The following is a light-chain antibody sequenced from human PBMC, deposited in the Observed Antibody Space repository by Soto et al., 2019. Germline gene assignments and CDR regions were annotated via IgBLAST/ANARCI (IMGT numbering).Light chain of an antibody. CDR3: SSYAGSDILL. CDR1: RTDVGGYNS. V-gene: IGLV2-8*01. CDR2: EVD. J-gene: IGLJ2*01. Sequence: QSALTQPPSASGSPGQSVTVSCTGTRTDVGGYNSVSWYQQHPGKAPKLIIYEVDKRPSGVPDRFSGSKSGNTASLTVFGLQDDDEADYFCSSYAGSDILLFGGGTKLTVL.